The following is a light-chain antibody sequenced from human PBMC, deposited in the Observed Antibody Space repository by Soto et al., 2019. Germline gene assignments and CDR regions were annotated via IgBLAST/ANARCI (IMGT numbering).Light chain of an antibody. CDR3: AAWDDSLNGWV. Sequence: QSVLTQPPSASGTPGQRVTISCSGSRSNIESNTVNWYQQLPGTAPKLLIFNNNQWPSGVPDRFSSSKSGTSASLAISGLQSGDEADYYCAAWDDSLNGWVFGGGTKLTVL. CDR1: RSNIESNT. J-gene: IGLJ3*02. CDR2: NNN. V-gene: IGLV1-44*01.